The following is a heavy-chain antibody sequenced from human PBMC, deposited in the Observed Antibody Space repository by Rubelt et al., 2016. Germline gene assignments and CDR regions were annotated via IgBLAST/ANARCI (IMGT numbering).Heavy chain of an antibody. J-gene: IGHJ4*02. CDR3: ASSITMVRGVIPLFDY. CDR1: DGSFSGYY. V-gene: IGHV4-34*01. Sequence: QVQLQQWGAGLLKPSETLSHTCAVYDGSFSGYYWSWIRQPPGKGLEWIGEINHSGSTNYNPSLKSRVTISVDTAKNQFSLKLSAVTAADTAVYYCASSITMVRGVIPLFDYWGQGTLVTVSS. D-gene: IGHD3-10*01. CDR2: INHSGST.